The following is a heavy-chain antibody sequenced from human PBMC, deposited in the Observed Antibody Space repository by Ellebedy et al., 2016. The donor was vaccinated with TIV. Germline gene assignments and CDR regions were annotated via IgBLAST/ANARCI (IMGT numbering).Heavy chain of an antibody. Sequence: MPSETLSLTCTVSGDSINGHYWSWVRQSPGKGLEWIGYIYYSGNTNYHPSLKSRVTMSVATSKNQFSLTVSSVTAADTAIYYCARGGASSKYFDLWGQGTLVTVSS. J-gene: IGHJ4*02. CDR3: ARGGASSKYFDL. CDR1: GDSINGHY. V-gene: IGHV4-59*11. CDR2: IYYSGNT.